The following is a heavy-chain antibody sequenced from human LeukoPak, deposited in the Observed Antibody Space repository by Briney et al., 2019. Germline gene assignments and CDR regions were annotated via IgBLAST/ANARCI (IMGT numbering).Heavy chain of an antibody. CDR2: INHSGST. CDR1: GGSFSGYY. Sequence: PSETLSLTCAVYGGSFSGYYWGWISQPPGKGLEWIGEINHSGSTNYNPSLKSRVTISVDTSKNQFSLKLSSVTAADTAVYYCASWSIGYYFDYWGQGTLVTVSS. J-gene: IGHJ4*02. CDR3: ASWSIGYYFDY. V-gene: IGHV4-34*01. D-gene: IGHD2-21*01.